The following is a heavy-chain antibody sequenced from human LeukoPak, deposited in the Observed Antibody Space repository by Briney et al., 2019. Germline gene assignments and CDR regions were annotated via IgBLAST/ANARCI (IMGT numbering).Heavy chain of an antibody. J-gene: IGHJ4*02. CDR2: IYYSGST. CDR1: GGSISSYY. V-gene: IGHV4-59*01. D-gene: IGHD3-10*01. CDR3: ASGSGSYYNPKTFDY. Sequence: PSETLSLTCTVSGGSISSYYWSWIRQPPGKGLEWIGYIYYSGSTNYNPSLKSRVTISVDTSKNQFPLKLSSVTAADTAVYYCASGSGSYYNPKTFDYWGQGTLVTVSS.